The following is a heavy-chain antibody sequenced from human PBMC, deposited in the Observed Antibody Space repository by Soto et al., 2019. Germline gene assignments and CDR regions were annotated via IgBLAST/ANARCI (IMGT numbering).Heavy chain of an antibody. CDR3: ARVGRTVTTLHAFDI. J-gene: IGHJ3*02. CDR2: ISAYNGNT. Sequence: ASVKVSCKASGYTFTSYGISWVRQAPGQGLEWMGWISAYNGNTNYARKLQGRVTMTTDTSTRTAYMELRSLRSDDTAVYYCARVGRTVTTLHAFDIWGQGTMVTVSS. D-gene: IGHD4-17*01. CDR1: GYTFTSYG. V-gene: IGHV1-18*01.